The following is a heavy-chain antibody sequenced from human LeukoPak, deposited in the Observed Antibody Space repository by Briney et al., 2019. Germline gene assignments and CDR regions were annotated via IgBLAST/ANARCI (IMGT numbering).Heavy chain of an antibody. J-gene: IGHJ4*02. CDR2: ISYSGST. Sequence: SETLSLTCTVPGGSIRNYYWSWIRQPPGKELEWIGDISYSGSTTYKPSLISRVTISVDTSKNQFSLKLNSVTAADTAVYYCARAPPGIGSYFDNWGQGTLVTVSS. V-gene: IGHV4-59*01. D-gene: IGHD1-14*01. CDR1: GGSIRNYY. CDR3: ARAPPGIGSYFDN.